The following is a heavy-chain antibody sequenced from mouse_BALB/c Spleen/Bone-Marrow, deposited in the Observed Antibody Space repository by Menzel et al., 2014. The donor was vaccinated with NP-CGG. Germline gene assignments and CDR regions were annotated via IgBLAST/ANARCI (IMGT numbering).Heavy chain of an antibody. V-gene: IGHV3-2*02. CDR3: ARSVVATRNFDV. J-gene: IGHJ1*01. Sequence: EVQLQQSGPGLVKPSQSLSLTRTVTGYSIASDYAWNWIRQFPGNKLEWMGYIRYSGSTSYTPSLKSRISITRDTSKNQFFLQLNSVTTEDTATFYCARSVVATRNFDVWGAGTTVTVSS. D-gene: IGHD1-1*01. CDR2: IRYSGST. CDR1: GYSIASDYA.